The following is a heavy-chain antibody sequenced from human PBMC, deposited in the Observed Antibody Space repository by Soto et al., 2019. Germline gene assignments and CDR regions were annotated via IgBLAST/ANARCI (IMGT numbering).Heavy chain of an antibody. CDR3: ARPWGLGWKTQTMSVYYFDY. CDR2: IYPGDSDT. CDR1: GYSFTSYW. V-gene: IGHV5-51*01. Sequence: GESLKISCKGSGYSFTSYWIGWVRQMPGKGLEWMGIIYPGDSDTRYSPSFQGQVTISADKSISTAYLQWSSLKASDTAMYYCARPWGLGWKTQTMSVYYFDYWGQGTLVTVSS. J-gene: IGHJ4*02. D-gene: IGHD3-16*01.